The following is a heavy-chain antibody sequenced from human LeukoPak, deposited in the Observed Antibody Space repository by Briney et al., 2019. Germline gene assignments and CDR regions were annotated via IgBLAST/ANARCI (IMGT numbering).Heavy chain of an antibody. CDR1: GGSFSCYY. V-gene: IGHV4-34*01. Sequence: SETLSLTFAVYGGSFSCYYWSWIRPPPGKGLGWIGGINHSGSTNYNPALKSRVTISVDTSKNQFSLKLSSVTAADTAVYYCARGGPYQELDYWGQGTLVTVSS. CDR3: ARGGPYQELDY. CDR2: INHSGST. J-gene: IGHJ4*02. D-gene: IGHD2-2*01.